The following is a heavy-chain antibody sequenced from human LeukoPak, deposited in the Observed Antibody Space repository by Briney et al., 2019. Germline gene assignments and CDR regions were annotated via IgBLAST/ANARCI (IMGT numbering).Heavy chain of an antibody. V-gene: IGHV3-30-3*01. Sequence: GGSLRLSCAASGFTFDDYTMHWVRQAPGKGLEWVAVISYDGSNKYYADSVKGRFTISRDNSKNTLYLQMNSLRAEDTAVYYCAREGGSSRSRWFDPWGQGTLVTVSS. CDR1: GFTFDDYT. CDR2: ISYDGSNK. D-gene: IGHD1-26*01. J-gene: IGHJ5*02. CDR3: AREGGSSRSRWFDP.